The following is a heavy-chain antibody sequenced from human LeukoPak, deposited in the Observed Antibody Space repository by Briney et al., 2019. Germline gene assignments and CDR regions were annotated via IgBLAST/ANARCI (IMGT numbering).Heavy chain of an antibody. Sequence: GGPLRLSCAASGFTVSSNYMSWVRQAPGKGLEWVSVIYSGGSTYYADSVKGRFTISRDNSKNTLYLQMNSLRAEDTAVYYCARVISGWSYYFDYWGQGTLVTVSS. D-gene: IGHD6-19*01. CDR3: ARVISGWSYYFDY. CDR2: IYSGGST. CDR1: GFTVSSNY. V-gene: IGHV3-66*01. J-gene: IGHJ4*02.